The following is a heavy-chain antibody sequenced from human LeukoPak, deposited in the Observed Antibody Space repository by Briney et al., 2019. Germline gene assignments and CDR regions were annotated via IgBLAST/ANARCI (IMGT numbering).Heavy chain of an antibody. CDR1: GFTFSTYG. V-gene: IGHV3-7*01. CDR3: ARGHYGLDC. Sequence: GGTLRLSCAASGFTFSTYGMSWVRQAPGKGLEWVANIKEDGSEKYYVDSVKGRFTLSRDNAKNSLYLQMNSLRAEDTAVYYCARGHYGLDCWGQGTLVIVSS. CDR2: IKEDGSEK. D-gene: IGHD4-17*01. J-gene: IGHJ4*02.